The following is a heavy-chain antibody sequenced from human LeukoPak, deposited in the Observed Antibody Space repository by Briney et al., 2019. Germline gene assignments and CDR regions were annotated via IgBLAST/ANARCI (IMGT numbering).Heavy chain of an antibody. CDR3: ARDPELRYSGDYYYYMDV. V-gene: IGHV1-69*13. D-gene: IGHD3-9*01. Sequence: SVKVSCKASGGTFSSYAISWVRQAPGQGLEWMGGIIPIFGTANYAQKFQGRATITADESTSAAYMELSSLRSEDTAVYYCARDPELRYSGDYYYYMDVWGKGTTVTVSS. CDR2: IIPIFGTA. CDR1: GGTFSSYA. J-gene: IGHJ6*03.